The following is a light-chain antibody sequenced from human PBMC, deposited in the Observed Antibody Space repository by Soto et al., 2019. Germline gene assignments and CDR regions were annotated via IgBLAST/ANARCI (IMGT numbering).Light chain of an antibody. CDR3: NHFPHATISV. Sequence: SFLTDPSCFSVCRGDSISVSWSGTSSDIGAYDLVSWYQQHPGRAPKLIIYEVSHRFSGLSYRFSGSKSGNTDSLTISGLKHEDDADYYCNHFPHATISVLGS. V-gene: IGLV2-14*03. J-gene: IGLJ6*01. CDR2: EVS. CDR1: SSDIGAYDL.